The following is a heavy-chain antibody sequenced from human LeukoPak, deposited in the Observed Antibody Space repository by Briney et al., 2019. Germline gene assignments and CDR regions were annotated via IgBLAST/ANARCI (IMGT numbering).Heavy chain of an antibody. CDR1: GFTFSSYW. CDR3: ASYCSSTSCYQGFDY. CDR2: IKQDGSEK. J-gene: IGHJ4*02. Sequence: GGSLRLSCAASGFTFSSYWMSWVRQAPGKGLEWVANIKQDGSEKYYVDSVKGRFTISRDNAKNSLYLQMNSLRAEDTAVYYCASYCSSTSCYQGFDYRGQGTLVTVSS. V-gene: IGHV3-7*01. D-gene: IGHD2-2*01.